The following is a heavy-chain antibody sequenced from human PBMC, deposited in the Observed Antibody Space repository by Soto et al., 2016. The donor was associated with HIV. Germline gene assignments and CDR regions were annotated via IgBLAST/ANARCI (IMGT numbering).Heavy chain of an antibody. D-gene: IGHD6-19*01. V-gene: IGHV3-23*01. Sequence: EVELLESGGDLVQPGGSLRLSCAASGFTFSMSGLFSSYAMSWVRQAPGKGLEWVSGISGFGDDIYYADPVKGRFTISRDNSKNTLYLHMSSVKVEDTALYYRAGSSSWFDFEHWGQGTLVTVSS. CDR1: GFTFSMSGLFSSYA. CDR3: AGSSSWFDFEH. J-gene: IGHJ4*02. CDR2: ISGFGDDI.